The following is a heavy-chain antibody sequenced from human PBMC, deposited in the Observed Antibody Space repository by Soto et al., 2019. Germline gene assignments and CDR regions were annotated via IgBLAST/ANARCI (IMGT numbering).Heavy chain of an antibody. CDR3: ARDRAKWKDYYYYGMDV. CDR1: GGSISSDDDF. D-gene: IGHD1-20*01. CDR2: SYYSGST. Sequence: QVQLQESGPGLVKPSQTLSLTCTVSGGSISSDDDFWTWIRQPPGKGLEWIGYSYYSGSTYYNPSLKSLLTMSVDTSQNQFSLKLSSVTASDTAVYYCARDRAKWKDYYYYGMDVWGQGTTVTVSS. V-gene: IGHV4-30-4*01. J-gene: IGHJ6*02.